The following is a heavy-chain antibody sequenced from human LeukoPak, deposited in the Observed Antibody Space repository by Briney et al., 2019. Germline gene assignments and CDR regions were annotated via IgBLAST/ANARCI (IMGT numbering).Heavy chain of an antibody. J-gene: IGHJ4*02. CDR1: GFTFSSYS. D-gene: IGHD3-22*01. V-gene: IGHV3-21*01. CDR2: ISSSSSYI. CDR3: ARASYDSSGYRHFDY. Sequence: GGSLTLSCAASGFTFSSYSMIWVRQAPGKGLEWVSSISSSSSYIYYTDSVKGRFTLPRDHANNSLYLQMNSLRAEDTAVYYGARASYDSSGYRHFDYWGQGTLVTVSS.